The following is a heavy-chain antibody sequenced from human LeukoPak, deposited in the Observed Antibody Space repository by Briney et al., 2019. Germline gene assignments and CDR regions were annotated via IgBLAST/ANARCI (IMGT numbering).Heavy chain of an antibody. D-gene: IGHD3-16*01. CDR1: AGSISNYY. V-gene: IGHV4-59*01. Sequence: SETLSLTCTVSAGSISNYYWTWIRQPPGKGLDWMGYTSYSGRSNYNNSLKSRVTIPVGTSKNKYSLTMSSVTAADTAVYYCARVGRWDYPWGSYSFDYWGQGTLVTVSS. CDR2: TSYSGRS. CDR3: ARVGRWDYPWGSYSFDY. J-gene: IGHJ4*02.